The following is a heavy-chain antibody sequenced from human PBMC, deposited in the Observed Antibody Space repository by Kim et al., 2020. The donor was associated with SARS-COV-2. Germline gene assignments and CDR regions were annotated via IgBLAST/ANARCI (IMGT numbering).Heavy chain of an antibody. CDR3: ARDTRATGTPDAFDI. V-gene: IGHV3-53*01. Sequence: VKGRFNITRDNTKNTLYLKMNSVRGEDACVYYCARDTRATGTPDAFDIWGQGTMVTVSS. D-gene: IGHD4-4*01. J-gene: IGHJ3*02.